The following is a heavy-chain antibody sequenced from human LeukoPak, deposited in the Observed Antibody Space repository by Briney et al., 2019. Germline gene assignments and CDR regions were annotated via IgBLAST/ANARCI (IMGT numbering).Heavy chain of an antibody. CDR3: ARAILTPSGYVWYFDL. CDR1: GGSISTGGYY. Sequence: SETLSLTCTVSGGSISTGGYYWSWIRQLPGKGLEWVGYIYYSGSTYYNPSLKSRVTISVDTSKNQFSLKLSSVTAADTAVYYCARAILTPSGYVWYFDLWGRGTLVTVSS. V-gene: IGHV4-31*03. CDR2: IYYSGST. D-gene: IGHD3-3*01. J-gene: IGHJ2*01.